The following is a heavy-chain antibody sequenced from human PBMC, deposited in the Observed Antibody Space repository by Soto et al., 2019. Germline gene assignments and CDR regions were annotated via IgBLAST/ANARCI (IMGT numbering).Heavy chain of an antibody. D-gene: IGHD3-16*02. V-gene: IGHV4-31*03. CDR1: GGSITSANYY. CDR3: SRMGLHLGELSRNWFDP. J-gene: IGHJ5*02. Sequence: QVQLQESGPGLVKPSQTLSLSCSIYGGSITSANYYWTWIRLFPGKGLEWIGYIYSSGTTNYNPSLKSRATISLDTSNTQFSLEVKSATAADTAVYYCSRMGLHLGELSRNWFDPWGQGSLVTVSS. CDR2: IYSSGTT.